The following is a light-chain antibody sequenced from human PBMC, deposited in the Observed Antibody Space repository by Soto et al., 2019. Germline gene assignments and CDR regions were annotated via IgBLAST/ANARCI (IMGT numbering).Light chain of an antibody. V-gene: IGKV3-20*01. CDR3: QQYRSWPRT. CDR1: QSVSTLY. Sequence: IVLTQSPGTLSLSPGERATLSCRASQSVSTLYMTWYQQKPGQAPRLLIYGASTRATDMPGTFSGRGSGTEFTLTITSLRPEDFGVYYCQQYRSWPRTFGQGTKVDIK. CDR2: GAS. J-gene: IGKJ1*01.